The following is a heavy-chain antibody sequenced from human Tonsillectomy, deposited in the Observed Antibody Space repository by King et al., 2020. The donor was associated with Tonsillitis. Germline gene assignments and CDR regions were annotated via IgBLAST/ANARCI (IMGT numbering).Heavy chain of an antibody. Sequence: QLVQSGAEVKKPGASVKVSCKASGYTFTGYYMHWGRQAPGQGLEWMGWINPNRGGTNYAQKFQGRVTMTRDTSISTAYMELSRLRSDDTAVYYCARDIREKYYDSSGYDLLFDYWGQGTLVTVSS. V-gene: IGHV1-2*02. D-gene: IGHD3-22*01. CDR3: ARDIREKYYDSSGYDLLFDY. CDR2: INPNRGGT. CDR1: GYTFTGYY. J-gene: IGHJ4*02.